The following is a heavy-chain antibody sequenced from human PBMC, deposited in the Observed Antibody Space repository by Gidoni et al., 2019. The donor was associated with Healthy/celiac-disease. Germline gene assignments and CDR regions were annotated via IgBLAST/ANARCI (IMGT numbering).Heavy chain of an antibody. Sequence: EVQLLESGGGLVQPGGSLRLSCAASGFTFSSYAMSWVRQAPGKGLEWVSAISGSGCSTYYADSVKGRFTISRDNSKNTLYLQMNSLRAEDTAVYYCAKAGRITIFGGGYYYGMDVWGQGTTVTVSS. CDR1: GFTFSSYA. CDR3: AKAGRITIFGGGYYYGMDV. V-gene: IGHV3-23*01. CDR2: ISGSGCST. J-gene: IGHJ6*02. D-gene: IGHD3-3*01.